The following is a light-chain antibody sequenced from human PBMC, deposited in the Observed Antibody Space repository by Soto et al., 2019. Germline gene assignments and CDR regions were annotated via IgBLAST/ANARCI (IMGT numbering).Light chain of an antibody. Sequence: EVGLTQSPGTLSLSPGERATLSCRASQSVSSSYLAWYQQKPGQAPRLLIYDASSRATGIPDRFSGSGSGTDFTLTISRLEPEDFAVFYCQQYGSSPLTFGGGTKV. V-gene: IGKV3-20*01. CDR2: DAS. J-gene: IGKJ4*01. CDR3: QQYGSSPLT. CDR1: QSVSSSY.